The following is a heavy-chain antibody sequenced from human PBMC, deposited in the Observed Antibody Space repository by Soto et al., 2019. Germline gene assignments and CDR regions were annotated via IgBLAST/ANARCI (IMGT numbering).Heavy chain of an antibody. V-gene: IGHV4-59*01. CDR2: IYYSGST. J-gene: IGHJ4*02. CDR3: ARFRSTSSLDY. CDR1: GVSISTYY. Sequence: SETLSLTCTVSGVSISTYYWSWIRQPPGKGLEWIGYIYYSGSTNYNPSLKSRVTISVDTSKNQFSLRLTSVTAADTAVYFCARFRSTSSLDYWGQGTLVTVSS. D-gene: IGHD2-2*01.